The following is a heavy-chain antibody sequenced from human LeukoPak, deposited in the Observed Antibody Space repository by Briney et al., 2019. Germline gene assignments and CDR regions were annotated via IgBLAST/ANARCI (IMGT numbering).Heavy chain of an antibody. Sequence: GGSLRLSCAASGFTVRSNYTRWVRQAPGKGLEWVSVFYSGGSTYYADSVKGRFTISRDNSKNTLYLQMNSLRADDTAVYYCARPRTTVNALDIWGQGTMVTVSS. J-gene: IGHJ3*02. D-gene: IGHD4-17*01. CDR3: ARPRTTVNALDI. V-gene: IGHV3-53*01. CDR1: GFTVRSNY. CDR2: FYSGGST.